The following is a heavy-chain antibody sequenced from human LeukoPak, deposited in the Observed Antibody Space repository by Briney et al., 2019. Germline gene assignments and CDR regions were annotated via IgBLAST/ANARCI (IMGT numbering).Heavy chain of an antibody. D-gene: IGHD6-13*01. CDR1: GFTFSSYW. CDR3: ARGGSSWNGGGY. Sequence: GRSLRLSCAASGFTFSSYWMSWVRQPPRKGLEWVANIKQDGRDKYYMDSVKGRITIYSDNAKNSLYLQMNSLRAEDTDVYYCARGGSSWNGGGYWGQGTLVTVSS. CDR2: IKQDGRDK. J-gene: IGHJ4*02. V-gene: IGHV3-7*01.